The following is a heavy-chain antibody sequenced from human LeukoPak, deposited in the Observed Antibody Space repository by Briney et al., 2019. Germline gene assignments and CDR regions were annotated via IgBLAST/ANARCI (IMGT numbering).Heavy chain of an antibody. Sequence: PGGSLRLSCAASGFTFSSHGMNWVRQAPGKGLEWVANIKQDGSEKYYVDSVKGRFTISRDNAKNSLYLQMNSLRAEDTAVYYCARDLYRIVVVPHYFDFWGQGTLVTVSS. CDR1: GFTFSSHG. CDR2: IKQDGSEK. D-gene: IGHD3-22*01. V-gene: IGHV3-7*01. J-gene: IGHJ4*02. CDR3: ARDLYRIVVVPHYFDF.